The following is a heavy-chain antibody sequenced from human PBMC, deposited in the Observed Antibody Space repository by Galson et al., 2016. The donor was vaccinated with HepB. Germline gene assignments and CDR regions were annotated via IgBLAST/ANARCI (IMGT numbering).Heavy chain of an antibody. CDR2: ISTYNGNT. Sequence: SVKVSCKGSGYTFTSYSISWVRQAPGQGLEWMGWISTYNGNTNYAQKLQGRVTMTTDTSTSTAYMELRSLRSDDTAVYYCATLFGVVYPMKYWGQGTLVTVSS. J-gene: IGHJ4*02. CDR1: GYTFTSYS. V-gene: IGHV1-18*01. CDR3: ATLFGVVYPMKY. D-gene: IGHD3-3*01.